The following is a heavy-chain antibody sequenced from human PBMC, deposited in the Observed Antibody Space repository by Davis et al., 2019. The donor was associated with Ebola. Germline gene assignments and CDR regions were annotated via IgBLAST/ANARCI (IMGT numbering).Heavy chain of an antibody. J-gene: IGHJ4*02. Sequence: GESLKISCAASGFTFSNSWMTWVSRAPGRGLEWLAHIKDDGSQKYYLESVKGRFSVSRDNVKNSLFLQMESLRGDDTAVSSCAIGWGAHWGQGTLVTVSS. V-gene: IGHV3-7*03. CDR2: IKDDGSQK. CDR1: GFTFSNSW. CDR3: AIGWGAH. D-gene: IGHD1-26*01.